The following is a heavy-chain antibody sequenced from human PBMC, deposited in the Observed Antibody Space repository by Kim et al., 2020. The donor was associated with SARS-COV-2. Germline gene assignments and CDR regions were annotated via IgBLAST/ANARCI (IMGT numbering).Heavy chain of an antibody. V-gene: IGHV3-74*01. J-gene: IGHJ4*02. Sequence: SVKGRFTISRHNTKNTLYLQMNSLRAEDTAVYYCAGGLHNTVSGGTGIDSWGQGTLVTVSS. D-gene: IGHD6-13*01. CDR3: AGGLHNTVSGGTGIDS.